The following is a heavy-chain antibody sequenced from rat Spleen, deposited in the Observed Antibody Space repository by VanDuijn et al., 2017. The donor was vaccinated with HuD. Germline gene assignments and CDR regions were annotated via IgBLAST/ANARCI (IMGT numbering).Heavy chain of an antibody. CDR3: TRHEYPGVTTNWFAY. CDR2: IIYDGIRT. D-gene: IGHD1-4*01. V-gene: IGHV5-29*01. CDR1: GFTFSTFP. Sequence: EVQLVESGGGLVQPGRSLKLSCTASGFTFSTFPMAWVRQAPTTGLEWVATIIYDGIRTYYPDSVKGQFTISSDNAKTTLYLRMDSLRSEDTATYYCTRHEYPGVTTNWFAYWGQGTLVTVSS. J-gene: IGHJ3*01.